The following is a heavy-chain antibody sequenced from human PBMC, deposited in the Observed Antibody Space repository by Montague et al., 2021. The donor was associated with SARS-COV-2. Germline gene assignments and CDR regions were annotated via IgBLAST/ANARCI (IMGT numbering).Heavy chain of an antibody. CDR1: GGSISSYS. CDR2: IYNSGST. J-gene: IGHJ3*02. Sequence: SETLSLTCTVSGGSISSYSWTWIRQPPGKGLEWIGYIYNSGSTNYNPSLTSRVTISVDTSKNQFSLTLSSVAAADTAVYYCARVGRGSSWYEFAFDIWGQGTMVTVSS. CDR3: ARVGRGSSWYEFAFDI. V-gene: IGHV4-59*01. D-gene: IGHD6-13*01.